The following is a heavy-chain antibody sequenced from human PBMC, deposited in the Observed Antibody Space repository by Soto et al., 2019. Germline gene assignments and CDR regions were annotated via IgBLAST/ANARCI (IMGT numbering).Heavy chain of an antibody. V-gene: IGHV4-31*03. J-gene: IGHJ4*02. CDR2: IYHSGST. CDR3: ARDQYNGNQFDS. D-gene: IGHD1-26*01. CDR1: GGSISSGNYF. Sequence: SETLSLTCTVSGGSISSGNYFWSWIRQRPGKGLEWVGYIYHSGSTYYNPSLRSRVTLSVDTSNNRFSLKLSSVTAADTAVYFCARDQYNGNQFDSWGQGALVTVSS.